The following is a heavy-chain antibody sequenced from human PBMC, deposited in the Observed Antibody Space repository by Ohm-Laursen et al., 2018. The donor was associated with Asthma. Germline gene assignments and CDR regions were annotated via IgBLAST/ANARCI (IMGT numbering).Heavy chain of an antibody. D-gene: IGHD4-23*01. CDR1: GFTFRSYA. CDR3: ARVGYGGHPGAFDI. V-gene: IGHV3-30-3*01. CDR2: GGSYYDGGLK. Sequence: SLRLSCAASGFTFRSYAMHRVRQAPGKGLEWVAVGGSYYDGGLKYYADSVNGRFTVSRDDSKNTLYLQMNSLRPDDTAVYYCARVGYGGHPGAFDIWGQGTMVTVSS. J-gene: IGHJ3*02.